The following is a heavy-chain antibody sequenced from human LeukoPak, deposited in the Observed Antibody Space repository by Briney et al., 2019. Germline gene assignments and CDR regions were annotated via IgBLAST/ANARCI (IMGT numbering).Heavy chain of an antibody. CDR2: IKQDGSEK. CDR3: ARGSSAAGSTDY. J-gene: IGHJ4*02. D-gene: IGHD6-13*01. CDR1: GFTFSSYA. V-gene: IGHV3-7*01. Sequence: PGGSLRLSCAASGFTFSSYAMSWVRQAPGKGLEWVANIKQDGSEKYYVDSVKGRFTISRDNAKNSLYLQMNSLRAEDTAVYYCARGSSAAGSTDYWGQGTLVTVSS.